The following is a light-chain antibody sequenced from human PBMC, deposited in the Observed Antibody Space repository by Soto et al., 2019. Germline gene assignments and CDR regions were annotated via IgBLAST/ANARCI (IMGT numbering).Light chain of an antibody. Sequence: EIVLTKSPGTLSLSPGERATLSCRAGQPISSHRYLAWYQQKPGQAPRVLIYGASRRATGIPDRFSRSGSGTDFTLTISRLEPEDFAVYYCQQYDSSHLTFGGGTKVDIK. CDR2: GAS. CDR3: QQYDSSHLT. CDR1: QPISSHRY. V-gene: IGKV3-20*01. J-gene: IGKJ4*01.